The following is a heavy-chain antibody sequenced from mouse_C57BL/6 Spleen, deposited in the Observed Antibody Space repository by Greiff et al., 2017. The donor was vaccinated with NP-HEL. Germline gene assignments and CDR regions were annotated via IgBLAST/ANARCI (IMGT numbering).Heavy chain of an antibody. D-gene: IGHD2-3*01. CDR2: INPGSGGT. Sequence: QVQLKESGAELVRPGTSVKVSCKASGYAFTNYLIEWVKQRPGQGLEWIGVINPGSGGTNYNEKFKGKATLTADKSSSTAYMQLSSLTSEDSAVYFCARDGYYAGAMDYWGQGTSVTVSS. J-gene: IGHJ4*01. CDR1: GYAFTNYL. V-gene: IGHV1-54*01. CDR3: ARDGYYAGAMDY.